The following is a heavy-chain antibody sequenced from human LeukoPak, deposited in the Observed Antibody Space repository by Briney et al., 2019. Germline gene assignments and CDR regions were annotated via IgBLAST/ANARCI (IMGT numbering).Heavy chain of an antibody. Sequence: ASVKVSCKASGYIFSNYGITWVRQAPGHGLKWMGWIGGHSGNTNYAQKFQDRATMTTDTSTSTAYMELRSLRFDDTAVYYCARDFAWGSGGAPIDDNWLDPWGQGILVTVSS. D-gene: IGHD7-27*01. CDR2: IGGHSGNT. J-gene: IGHJ5*02. CDR1: GYIFSNYG. V-gene: IGHV1-18*01. CDR3: ARDFAWGSGGAPIDDNWLDP.